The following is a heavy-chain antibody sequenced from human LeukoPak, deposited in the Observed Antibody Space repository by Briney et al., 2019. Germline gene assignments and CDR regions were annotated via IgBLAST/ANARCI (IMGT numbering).Heavy chain of an antibody. CDR3: AKVGTTYYDFWSGPPHYYMDV. CDR2: ISGNGDSI. J-gene: IGHJ6*03. Sequence: GGSLRLSCAASGFTFSSSGMSWVRQAPGKGLEWVSDISGNGDSIYYAESVKGRFTTSRDNSKNTLFLQMNSLRAEDTAVYYCAKVGTTYYDFWSGPPHYYMDVWGKGTTVTVSS. D-gene: IGHD3-3*01. V-gene: IGHV3-23*01. CDR1: GFTFSSSG.